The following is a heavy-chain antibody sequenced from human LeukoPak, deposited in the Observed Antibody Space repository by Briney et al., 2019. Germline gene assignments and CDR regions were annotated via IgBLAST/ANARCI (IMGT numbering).Heavy chain of an antibody. CDR2: ISSGGGTT. D-gene: IGHD4-23*01. Sequence: PGGSLRLSCAASGFTFNSYEMNWVRQAPGKGLEWVSYISSGGGTTYYADSVKGRFTMSRDNARNSLYLHMNSLRADDTAVYYCATVGRSKVGGYWGQGILVTVSS. CDR3: ATVGRSKVGGY. CDR1: GFTFNSYE. J-gene: IGHJ4*02. V-gene: IGHV3-48*03.